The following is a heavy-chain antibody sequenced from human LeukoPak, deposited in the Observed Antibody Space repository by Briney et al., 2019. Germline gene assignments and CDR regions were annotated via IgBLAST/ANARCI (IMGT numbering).Heavy chain of an antibody. CDR1: GFTVSSNY. J-gene: IGHJ4*02. Sequence: GGSLRLSCAASGFTVSSNYMSWVRQAPGKGLEWVSSIYSGGSTYYADSVKGRFTISRDNSKNTLYLQINSLRAEDTAVYYCARDFPWIQLAYWGQGTPVTVSS. CDR3: ARDFPWIQLAY. CDR2: IYSGGST. V-gene: IGHV3-53*01. D-gene: IGHD5-18*01.